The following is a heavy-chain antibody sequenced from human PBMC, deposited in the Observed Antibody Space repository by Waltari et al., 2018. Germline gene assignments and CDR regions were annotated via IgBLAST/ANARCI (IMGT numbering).Heavy chain of an antibody. CDR3: ALGWSLER. CDR2: IRNDGGEI. V-gene: IGHV3-7*01. Sequence: QLVESGGGLVQPGGSLRLSCATSGVRFRSIWMSWVRQAPGKGPQWVANIRNDGGEIHYADAVKGRFTISRDNAKDSLYLQMDSLRGDDTAVYHCALGWSLERWGRGTLVTVSS. D-gene: IGHD3-3*01. CDR1: GVRFRSIW. J-gene: IGHJ4*02.